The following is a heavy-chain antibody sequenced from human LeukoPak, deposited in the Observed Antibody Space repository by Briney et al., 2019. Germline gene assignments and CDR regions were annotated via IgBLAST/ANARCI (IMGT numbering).Heavy chain of an antibody. J-gene: IGHJ5*02. CDR2: IYHSGST. Sequence: SETLSLTCTVSGGSISNYYWSWIRQPPGKGLEWIGYIYHSGSTNYNPSLKSRVTISVDTSKNQFSLKLSSVTAADTAVYYCASLEYYYDSSGYSETWGQGTLVTVSS. CDR3: ASLEYYYDSSGYSET. V-gene: IGHV4-59*08. D-gene: IGHD3-22*01. CDR1: GGSISNYY.